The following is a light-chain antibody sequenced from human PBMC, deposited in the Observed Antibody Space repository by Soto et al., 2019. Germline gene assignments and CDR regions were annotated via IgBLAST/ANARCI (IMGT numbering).Light chain of an antibody. V-gene: IGKV1-39*01. CDR1: QSISNH. CDR3: QQSYSSPPT. J-gene: IGKJ1*01. CDR2: AAS. Sequence: DIQMTQSPSSLSASVEDRVIITCRASQSISNHLNWYQQKPGKAPKLLIFAASSLQSGVPSRFSGSRSGPDVTLSISSLQPEDFATYYCQQSYSSPPTFGQGTKVDIK.